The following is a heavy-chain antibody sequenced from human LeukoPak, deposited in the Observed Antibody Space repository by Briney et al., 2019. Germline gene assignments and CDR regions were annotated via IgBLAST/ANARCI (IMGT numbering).Heavy chain of an antibody. CDR1: GGSFGGYF. V-gene: IGHV4-34*01. Sequence: SETLSLTCAVYGGSFGGYFWSWIRQPPGKGLEWIGEINHSGSTSYNPSLKSRVTISVDTSKNQFSLKLSSVTAADTAVYYCARLGGNFDYWGQGTLVTVSS. J-gene: IGHJ4*02. D-gene: IGHD1-14*01. CDR3: ARLGGNFDY. CDR2: INHSGST.